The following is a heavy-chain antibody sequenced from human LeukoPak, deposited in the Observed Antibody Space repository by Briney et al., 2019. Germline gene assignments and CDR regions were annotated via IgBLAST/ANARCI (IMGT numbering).Heavy chain of an antibody. D-gene: IGHD2-2*01. CDR1: GGSFSGYY. CDR3: ARGSRYCSSTSCSYYFDY. J-gene: IGHJ4*02. V-gene: IGHV4-34*01. CDR2: INHSGST. Sequence: SETLSLXCAVYGGSFSGYYWSWIRLPPGKGLESIGEINHSGSTNYNPSLKSRVTISVDTSKNQFSLKLSSVTAADTAVYYCARGSRYCSSTSCSYYFDYWGQGTLVTVSS.